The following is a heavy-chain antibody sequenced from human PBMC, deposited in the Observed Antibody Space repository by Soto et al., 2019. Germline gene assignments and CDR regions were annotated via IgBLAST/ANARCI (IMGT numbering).Heavy chain of an antibody. CDR3: ARDLWGTSSSYY. CDR1: GFTVSTNY. D-gene: IGHD6-6*01. V-gene: IGHV3-53*01. J-gene: IGHJ4*02. Sequence: GGSLRLSCAASGFTVSTNYMSWVRQAPGEGLEWVSVIYSDGGTYYPDSMKGRFNISRDNSKNTMYLQMNSLTVEDTAVYYCARDLWGTSSSYYWGLGTLVTVSS. CDR2: IYSDGGT.